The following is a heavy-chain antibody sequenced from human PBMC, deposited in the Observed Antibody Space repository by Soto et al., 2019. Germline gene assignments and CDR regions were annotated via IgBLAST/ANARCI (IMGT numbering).Heavy chain of an antibody. Sequence: EVQLVESRGGLVQPGGSLRLSCTASGFTFSSYDMHWVRQGIGKGLEWVSSIGTADDTYYEDSVKGRFTVSREDAKNSLYLQMNSLRAGDTAVYYCARETRYYGMDGWGQGTTVTVSS. V-gene: IGHV3-13*04. J-gene: IGHJ6*02. CDR3: ARETRYYGMDG. CDR2: IGTADDT. CDR1: GFTFSSYD.